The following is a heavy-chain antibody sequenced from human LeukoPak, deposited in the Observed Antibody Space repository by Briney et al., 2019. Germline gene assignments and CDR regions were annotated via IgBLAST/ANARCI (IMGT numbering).Heavy chain of an antibody. D-gene: IGHD3-22*01. V-gene: IGHV1-18*01. CDR3: AREGHYDSSGSPFDY. Sequence: ASVKVSCKASGYTFTSYGISWVRQAPGQGLEWMGWISAYNGNTNYAQKLQGRVTMTTDTSTSTAYMELRSLRSDDTAVYYCAREGHYDSSGSPFDYWGQGTLVTVSS. J-gene: IGHJ4*02. CDR2: ISAYNGNT. CDR1: GYTFTSYG.